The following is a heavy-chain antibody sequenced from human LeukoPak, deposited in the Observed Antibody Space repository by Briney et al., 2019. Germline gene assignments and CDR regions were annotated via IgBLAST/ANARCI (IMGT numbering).Heavy chain of an antibody. J-gene: IGHJ6*03. Sequence: AASVKVSCKASGYTFTSYAMHWVHQAPGQSLEWMGWINAGNGNTKYSQEFQGRVTITRDTSASTAYMELSSLRSEDMAVYYCARGRGYNYGGYYYYMDVWGKGTTVTVSS. CDR3: ARGRGYNYGGYYYYMDV. CDR2: INAGNGNT. CDR1: GYTFTSYA. V-gene: IGHV1-3*03. D-gene: IGHD5-24*01.